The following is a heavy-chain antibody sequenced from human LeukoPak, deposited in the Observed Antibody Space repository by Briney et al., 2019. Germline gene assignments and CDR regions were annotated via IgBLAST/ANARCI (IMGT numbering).Heavy chain of an antibody. V-gene: IGHV3-21*01. J-gene: IGHJ2*01. CDR3: ARDMVVNAIRTWYFDL. Sequence: GGSLGLSCAASGFTFSSYSMNWVRQAPGKGLEWVSSISSSSSYIYYADSVKGRFTISRDNAKNSLYLQMNSLRAEDTAVYYCARDMVVNAIRTWYFDLWGRGTLVTVSS. CDR1: GFTFSSYS. D-gene: IGHD2-21*01. CDR2: ISSSSSYI.